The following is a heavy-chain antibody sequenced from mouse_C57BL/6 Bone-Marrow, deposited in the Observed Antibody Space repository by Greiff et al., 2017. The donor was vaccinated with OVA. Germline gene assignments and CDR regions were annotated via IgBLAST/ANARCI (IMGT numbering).Heavy chain of an antibody. CDR1: GYTFTSYW. Sequence: QVQLQQPGAELVVPGASVKLSCKASGYTFTSYWMHWVKQRPGQGLEWIGEIDPSDSYTNYNQKFKGKTTLTVDKSSSTAYMQLSSLTSEDSAVYYCAREGAFITTVVATGYFDYWGQGTTLTVSS. V-gene: IGHV1-69*01. CDR3: AREGAFITTVVATGYFDY. J-gene: IGHJ2*01. D-gene: IGHD1-1*01. CDR2: IDPSDSYT.